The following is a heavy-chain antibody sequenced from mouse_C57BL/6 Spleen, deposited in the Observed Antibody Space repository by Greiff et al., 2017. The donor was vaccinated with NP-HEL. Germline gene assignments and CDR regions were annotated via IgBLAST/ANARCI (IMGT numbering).Heavy chain of an antibody. Sequence: QVHVKQPGTELVKPGASVKLSCKASGYTFTSYWMHWVKQRPGQGLEWIGNINPSNGGTNYNEKFKSKATLTVDKSSSTAYMQLSSLTSEDSAVYYCARGYYGSSLDYWGQGTTLTVSS. CDR1: GYTFTSYW. CDR2: INPSNGGT. J-gene: IGHJ2*01. V-gene: IGHV1-53*01. CDR3: ARGYYGSSLDY. D-gene: IGHD1-1*01.